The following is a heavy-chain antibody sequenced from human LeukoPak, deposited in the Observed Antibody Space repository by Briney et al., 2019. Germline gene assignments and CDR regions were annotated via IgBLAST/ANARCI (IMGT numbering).Heavy chain of an antibody. D-gene: IGHD2-15*01. CDR1: GFTFSSYS. V-gene: IGHV3-21*01. J-gene: IGHJ4*02. CDR3: ARDRQYCSGGSCYPLFDY. Sequence: GGSLRLSCAASGFTFSSYSVNWVRQAPGKGLEWVSSISSSSSNIYYADSVKGRFTISRDNGKNSLYLQMNSLRADDTAVYYCARDRQYCSGGSCYPLFDYWGQGTLVTVSS. CDR2: ISSSSSNI.